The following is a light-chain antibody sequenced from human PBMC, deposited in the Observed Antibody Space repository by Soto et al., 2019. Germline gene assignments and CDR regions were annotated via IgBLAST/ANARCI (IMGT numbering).Light chain of an antibody. CDR1: SSDVGAYNY. CDR2: EVS. J-gene: IGLJ2*01. Sequence: QSALTQPRSVSGSPGQSVTISCTGTSSDVGAYNYVSWYQLRPGEAPKLIIYEVSQRPSGVPDRFSGSKSGNTASLIVSGLQPEDEAEYFCSSFADGFNVVFGGGTKLTVL. CDR3: SSFADGFNVV. V-gene: IGLV2-11*01.